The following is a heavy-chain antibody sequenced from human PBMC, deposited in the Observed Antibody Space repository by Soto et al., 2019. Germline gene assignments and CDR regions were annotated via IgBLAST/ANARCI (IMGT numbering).Heavy chain of an antibody. J-gene: IGHJ6*02. V-gene: IGHV1-2*02. CDR1: AYTFTGNY. CDR2: VNPDNGGT. Sequence: SVKVCCKASAYTFTGNYIHWVRQAPGQGLEWMGWVNPDNGGTTSAQKFQGRVTMTRDTSVTTAYMELSRLTSDDTAVYYCARDPRPPSGWLGFWEYGMDVWGQGTTVTVSS. D-gene: IGHD3-3*01. CDR3: ARDPRPPSGWLGFWEYGMDV.